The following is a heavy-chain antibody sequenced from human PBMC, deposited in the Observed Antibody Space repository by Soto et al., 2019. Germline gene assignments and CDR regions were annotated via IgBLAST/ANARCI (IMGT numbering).Heavy chain of an antibody. V-gene: IGHV2-26*01. J-gene: IGHJ4*02. D-gene: IGHD3-22*01. CDR3: ARIRYDSSVYYYSFEY. CDR2: IFSNDEK. CDR1: GFSLSNARMG. Sequence: QVTLKESGPVLVKPTETLTLTCTVSGFSLSNARMGVSWIRQPPGKALEWLAHIFSNDEKSYSTSLKSRLTISKDTSKSQVVITITNMDPVDTATYYCARIRYDSSVYYYSFEYWGQGTLVTVSS.